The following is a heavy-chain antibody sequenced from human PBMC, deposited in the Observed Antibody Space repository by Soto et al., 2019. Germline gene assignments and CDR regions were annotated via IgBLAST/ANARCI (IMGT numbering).Heavy chain of an antibody. J-gene: IGHJ3*02. CDR3: AKDLGHGGRGAFDI. D-gene: IGHD7-27*01. V-gene: IGHV3-30*18. CDR2: ISYDGSNK. Sequence: QVRLVESGGGVVQPGRSLRLSCAAFGFTFSHYGMHWVRQAPGKGLEWVAVISYDGSNKYYADSVKGRFTISRDNSKNTLYLQMNSLRAEDTAVYYCAKDLGHGGRGAFDIWGQGTMVTVSS. CDR1: GFTFSHYG.